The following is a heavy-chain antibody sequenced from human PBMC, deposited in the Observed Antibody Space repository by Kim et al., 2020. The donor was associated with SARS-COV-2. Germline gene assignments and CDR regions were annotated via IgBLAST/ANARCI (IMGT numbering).Heavy chain of an antibody. Sequence: SETLSLTCTVSGGSISSYYWSWIRQPPGKGLEWIGYIYYSGSTNYNPSLKSRVTISVDTSKNQFSLKLSSVTAADTAVYYCARGSDCSSTSCYYYYGMDV. CDR2: IYYSGST. CDR3: ARGSDCSSTSCYYYYGMDV. V-gene: IGHV4-59*01. CDR1: GGSISSYY. D-gene: IGHD2-2*01. J-gene: IGHJ6*01.